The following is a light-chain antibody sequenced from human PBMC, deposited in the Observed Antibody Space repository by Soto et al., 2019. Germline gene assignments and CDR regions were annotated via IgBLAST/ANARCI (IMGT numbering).Light chain of an antibody. CDR2: EVS. V-gene: IGLV2-14*01. Sequence: QPVLTQPASVSGSPGQSITISCTGTSSDVGGYNYVSWYQQHPGKAPKLMIYEVSNRASGVSNRFSGSKSGNTASLTISGLQAEDEADYYCSSYTSSSTRVFGTGTKLTVL. CDR3: SSYTSSSTRV. CDR1: SSDVGGYNY. J-gene: IGLJ1*01.